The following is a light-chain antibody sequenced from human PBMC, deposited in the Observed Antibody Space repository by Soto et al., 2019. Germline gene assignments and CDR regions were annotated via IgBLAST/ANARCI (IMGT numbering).Light chain of an antibody. CDR3: QQYNKWRT. CDR2: GAS. J-gene: IGKJ1*01. CDR1: QSVSSN. V-gene: IGKV3-15*01. Sequence: EIVMTQSPATLSVSPGERATLSCRASQSVSSNLAWYQQKPGQAPRLLIYGASTRATGIPARFSGSGSGTEFTLTISSLQSEAFAVYYCQQYNKWRTFGQGTKVDIK.